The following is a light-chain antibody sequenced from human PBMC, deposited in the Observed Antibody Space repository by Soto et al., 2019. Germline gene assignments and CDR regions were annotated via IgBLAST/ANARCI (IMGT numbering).Light chain of an antibody. CDR2: RDS. Sequence: SYELTQPLSVSVALGQTARITCGGNNIGRKNVHWYQQKPGQAPVLVIYRDSNRPSGIPERFSGSNSVNTATLTISRAQAGDEDDYYCQVWDSSTARVFGGGTKLTVL. CDR1: NIGRKN. CDR3: QVWDSSTARV. J-gene: IGLJ3*02. V-gene: IGLV3-9*01.